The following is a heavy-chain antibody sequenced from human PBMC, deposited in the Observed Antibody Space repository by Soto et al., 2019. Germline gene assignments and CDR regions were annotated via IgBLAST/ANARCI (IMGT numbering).Heavy chain of an antibody. CDR3: ARDLDTAMASKGMDV. Sequence: ASVKVSCKASGYTFTGYYMHWVRQAPGQGLEWMGWINPNSGGTNYAQKFQGRVTMTRDTPISTAYMELSRLRSDDTAVYYCARDLDTAMASKGMDVWGQGTTVTVSS. D-gene: IGHD5-18*01. CDR1: GYTFTGYY. CDR2: INPNSGGT. V-gene: IGHV1-2*02. J-gene: IGHJ6*02.